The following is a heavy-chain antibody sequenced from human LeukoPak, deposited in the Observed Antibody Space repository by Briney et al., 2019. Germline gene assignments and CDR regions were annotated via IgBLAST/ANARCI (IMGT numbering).Heavy chain of an antibody. V-gene: IGHV3-7*01. CDR3: ASARSGEAWYY. D-gene: IGHD3-16*01. J-gene: IGHJ4*02. CDR2: IKQDGSEK. Sequence: GGSLRLSCAASGFTFSSYWMSWVRQAPGKGLEWVANIKQDGSEKYYVDSVKGRFTISRDNAKNSLYLQMNSLRAEDTAVYYCASARSGEAWYYWGQGTLVTVSS. CDR1: GFTFSSYW.